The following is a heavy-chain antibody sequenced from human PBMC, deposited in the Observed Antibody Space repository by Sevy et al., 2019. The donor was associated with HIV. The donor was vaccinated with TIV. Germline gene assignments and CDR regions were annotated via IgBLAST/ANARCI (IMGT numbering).Heavy chain of an antibody. Sequence: GGSLRLSCAASGFTFSKYSMSWVRQPPGKGLEWVSTLSFGCGEINYADSVKGRFTISRDNSKSSVYLQMNNLRPEDTAVDCCAREGGTKPHDYWGQGTLFTVSS. CDR1: GFTFSKYS. V-gene: IGHV3-23*01. CDR3: AREGGTKPHDY. J-gene: IGHJ4*02. CDR2: LSFGCGEI. D-gene: IGHD2-8*01.